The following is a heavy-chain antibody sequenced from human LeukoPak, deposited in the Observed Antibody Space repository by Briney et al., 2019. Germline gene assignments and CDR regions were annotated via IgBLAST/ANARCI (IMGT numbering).Heavy chain of an antibody. CDR2: INSDGSST. J-gene: IGHJ4*02. V-gene: IGHV3-74*01. CDR1: GFTFSSYW. Sequence: GGSLRLSCAASGFTFSSYWMHWVRQAPGKGLVWVSRINSDGSSTSYADSVKGRFTISRDNAKNSLYLQMNSLRAEDTAVYYCARDGAYGDYFDYWGQGTLVTVSS. D-gene: IGHD4-17*01. CDR3: ARDGAYGDYFDY.